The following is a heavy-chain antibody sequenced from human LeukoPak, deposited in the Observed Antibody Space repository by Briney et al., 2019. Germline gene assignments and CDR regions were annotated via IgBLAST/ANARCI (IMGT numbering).Heavy chain of an antibody. V-gene: IGHV4-59*01. CDR2: VSYSGST. Sequence: SETLSLTCSVFGGSISSYYWSWVRQPPGKGLEWIGYVSYSGSTDYNPSLKSRVIISIDTSKNQFSLKLSSVTAADTAVYYCARVRSSSFDPWGQGTLVTVSS. J-gene: IGHJ5*02. CDR3: ARVRSSSFDP. CDR1: GGSISSYY. D-gene: IGHD6-6*01.